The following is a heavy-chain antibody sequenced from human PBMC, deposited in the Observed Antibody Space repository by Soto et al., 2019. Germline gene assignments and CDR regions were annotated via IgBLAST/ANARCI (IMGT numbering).Heavy chain of an antibody. J-gene: IGHJ3*02. Sequence: ASVKVSCKASGYTFTSYGISWVRQAPGQGLEWMGWISAYNGNTNYAQKLQGRVTMTTDTSTSTAYMELRSLRSDDTAVYYCARHIALAGTADLDIWGQGTMVTVSS. V-gene: IGHV1-18*04. CDR3: ARHIALAGTADLDI. CDR2: ISAYNGNT. D-gene: IGHD6-19*01. CDR1: GYTFTSYG.